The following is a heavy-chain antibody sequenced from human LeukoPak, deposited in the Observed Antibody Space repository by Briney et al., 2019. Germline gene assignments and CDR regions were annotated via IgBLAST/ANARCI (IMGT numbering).Heavy chain of an antibody. J-gene: IGHJ6*03. Sequence: GGSLRLSCAASGFIFSSYGMHWVRQAPGKGLEWVAFTRYDGSNKYYADSVKGRFTISRDNSKNTLYLQMNSLRAEDTAVYYCARLYSSSWYLVYYYYYMDVWGKGTTVTVSS. CDR1: GFIFSSYG. CDR3: ARLYSSSWYLVYYYYYMDV. CDR2: TRYDGSNK. V-gene: IGHV3-30*02. D-gene: IGHD6-13*01.